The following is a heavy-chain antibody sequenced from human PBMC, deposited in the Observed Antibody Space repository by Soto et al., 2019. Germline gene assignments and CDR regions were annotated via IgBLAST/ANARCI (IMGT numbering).Heavy chain of an antibody. CDR1: GFSLSASGVG. D-gene: IGHD2-21*01. CDR2: IYWDDDK. CDR3: AHSGVGSGGNCFYRSNWFAP. Sequence: QITLKESGPTLVKPTQTLTLTCTFSGFSLSASGVGVGWIRQPPGKALEWLALIYWDDDKRYSPSLKTRLTITKHTSTHLVVLNISNMDPADIAIHLCAHSGVGSGGNCFYRSNWFAPWGQGTLVTVSS. J-gene: IGHJ5*02. V-gene: IGHV2-5*02.